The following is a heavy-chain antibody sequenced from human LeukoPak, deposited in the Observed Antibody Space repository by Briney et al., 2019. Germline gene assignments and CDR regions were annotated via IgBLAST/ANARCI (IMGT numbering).Heavy chain of an antibody. CDR1: GFTFSSYG. V-gene: IGHV3-33*01. Sequence: GRSLRLSCAASGFTFSSYGMHWVRQAPGKGLEWVAVIWYDGSNKYYADSVKGRFTTSRDNSKNTLYLQMNSLRAEDTAVYYCARGSEYDILAGSPSSGYWGQGTLVTVSS. J-gene: IGHJ4*02. D-gene: IGHD3-9*01. CDR3: ARGSEYDILAGSPSSGY. CDR2: IWYDGSNK.